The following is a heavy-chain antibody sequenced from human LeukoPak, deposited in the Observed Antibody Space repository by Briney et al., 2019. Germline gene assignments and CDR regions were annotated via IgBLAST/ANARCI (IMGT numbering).Heavy chain of an antibody. CDR1: GGSISSYS. CDR2: VYYNGNT. V-gene: IGHV4-59*04. D-gene: IGHD5-18*01. Sequence: PSETLSLTCTVSGGSISSYSWSWIRQPPGKGLEWIGAVYYNGNTYCSSSLKSRVTISVDTSKNQFSLKLNSVTAADTAVYFCARVKKVDTSLDYWGQGTLVTVSS. CDR3: ARVKKVDTSLDY. J-gene: IGHJ4*02.